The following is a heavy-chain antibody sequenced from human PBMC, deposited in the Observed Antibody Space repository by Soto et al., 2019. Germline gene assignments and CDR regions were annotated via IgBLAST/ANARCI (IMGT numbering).Heavy chain of an antibody. Sequence: GSLRLSCGASGCAFRRYNMNWVRQAPGKGLEWVASISSGRSNIYYADSVKGRFTIFRDNAKNSLYLQMDSLRAEDSAVYYCASTTVVAATFDFWGKGTLVTVSS. CDR2: ISSGRSNI. V-gene: IGHV3-21*01. CDR3: ASTTVVAATFDF. D-gene: IGHD2-15*01. J-gene: IGHJ4*02. CDR1: GCAFRRYN.